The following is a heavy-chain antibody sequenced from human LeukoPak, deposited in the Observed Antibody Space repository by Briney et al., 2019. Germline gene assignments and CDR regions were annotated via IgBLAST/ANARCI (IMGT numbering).Heavy chain of an antibody. CDR2: IFYSGST. V-gene: IGHV4-39*07. CDR1: SGSISDSNFY. J-gene: IGHJ4*02. D-gene: IGHD5-18*01. CDR3: ARGGSRWIQLWLHYFDY. Sequence: SETLSLTCTVSSGSISDSNFYWGWIRQPPCKGLEWVGSIFYSGSTYYNPSLKSRVTISVDTSKNQFSLKLSSVTAADTAVYYCARGGSRWIQLWLHYFDYWGQGTLVTVSS.